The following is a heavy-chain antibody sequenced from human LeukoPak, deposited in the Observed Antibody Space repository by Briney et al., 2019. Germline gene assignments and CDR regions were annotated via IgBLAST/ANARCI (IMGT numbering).Heavy chain of an antibody. J-gene: IGHJ4*02. D-gene: IGHD6-19*01. CDR1: GHSINSGFY. CDR2: IFNTGST. CDR3: ASRYTVAGGSFDD. V-gene: IGHV4-38-2*01. Sequence: SETLSLTCAVSGHSINSGFYWGWIRQSRGRGLEWIGTIFNTGSTYYTASLRNRVSISVDASKNQFSLRLSSVTAADTAIYYCASRYTVAGGSFDDWGEGTQVTVST.